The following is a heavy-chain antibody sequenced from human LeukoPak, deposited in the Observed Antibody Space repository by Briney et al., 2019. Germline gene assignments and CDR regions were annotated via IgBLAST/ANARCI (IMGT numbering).Heavy chain of an antibody. CDR3: TRSLYDTSLDY. Sequence: ASVQVSCKCSGYTFTSYGISGVGPAPAQGLEGMRRISAYNGNTNYAQKLQGRVTMTTDTSTSTDYMELRRLRSDDTAVYYCTRSLYDTSLDYWGQGTLVTVSS. D-gene: IGHD2-2*01. V-gene: IGHV1-18*01. CDR2: ISAYNGNT. J-gene: IGHJ4*02. CDR1: GYTFTSYG.